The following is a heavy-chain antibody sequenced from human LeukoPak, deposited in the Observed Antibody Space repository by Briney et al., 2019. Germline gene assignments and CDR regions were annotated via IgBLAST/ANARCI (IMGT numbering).Heavy chain of an antibody. V-gene: IGHV3-23*01. D-gene: IGHD3-9*01. J-gene: IGHJ4*02. CDR3: AKSTWFDYFDY. Sequence: GGSLRLSCAASGFPFTTYAMSWVRQAPGKGLEWVSAISGRSGRTYYADSVKGRFTISRDNSENTLYLQMNRLRADDTAIYYCAKSTWFDYFDYWGQGTLVTVSS. CDR1: GFPFTTYA. CDR2: ISGRSGRT.